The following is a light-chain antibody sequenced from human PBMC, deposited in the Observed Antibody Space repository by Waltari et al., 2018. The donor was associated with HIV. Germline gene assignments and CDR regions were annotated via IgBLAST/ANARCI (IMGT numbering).Light chain of an antibody. CDR2: KAS. CDR3: QQISSASRT. Sequence: DIQMTQSPSPLSASVGDRVTITCRASQSIGNWLAWYQQKPGRAPKVLIYKASSLQSGVPSRFSGRGSETEFTLTISSLQPDDFATYYCQQISSASRTFGGGTKVEIK. V-gene: IGKV1-5*03. J-gene: IGKJ4*01. CDR1: QSIGNW.